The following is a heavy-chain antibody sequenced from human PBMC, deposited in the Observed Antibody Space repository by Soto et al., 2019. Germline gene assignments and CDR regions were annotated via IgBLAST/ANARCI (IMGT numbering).Heavy chain of an antibody. J-gene: IGHJ5*02. D-gene: IGHD1-26*01. CDR3: GGVVGALGHWFDP. CDR2: ISAYNYNT. CDR1: GYTFTSYG. Sequence: QVQLVQSGAEVKKPGASVKVSCKASGYTFTSYGLSWVRQAPGQGLEWMGRISAYNYNTNYPHKRRGRVTMTTDTSTGTAYMGLRSLRSADTAVYYCGGVVGALGHWFDPWGQGTLVTVSS. V-gene: IGHV1-18*01.